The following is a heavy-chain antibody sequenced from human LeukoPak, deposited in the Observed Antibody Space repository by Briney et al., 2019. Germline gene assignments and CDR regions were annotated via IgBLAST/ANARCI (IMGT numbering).Heavy chain of an antibody. Sequence: ASVKVSCKASGYSFTSYDINWVRQATGQGLEWMGWMNPNSGNTGYAQKFQGRVTITRNTSISTAYMELSSLRSEDTAVYYCAIDYYYDAFDIWGQGTMVAVSS. CDR1: GYSFTSYD. V-gene: IGHV1-8*01. CDR3: AIDYYYDAFDI. CDR2: MNPNSGNT. D-gene: IGHD3-22*01. J-gene: IGHJ3*02.